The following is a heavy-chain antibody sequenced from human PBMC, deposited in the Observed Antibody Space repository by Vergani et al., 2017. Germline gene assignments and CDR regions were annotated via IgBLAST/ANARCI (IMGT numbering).Heavy chain of an antibody. D-gene: IGHD3-3*01. J-gene: IGHJ5*02. CDR1: GYTFTSYD. CDR3: ARGSDDFWSGYTNWFDP. CDR2: MNPNSGNT. V-gene: IGHV1-8*01. Sequence: QVQLVQSGAEVKKPGASVKVSCKASGYTFTSYDINWVRQATGQGLEWMGWMNPNSGNTGYAQKFQGRVTMTRNTSISTAYMELSSLRSEDTAVYYCARGSDDFWSGYTNWFDPWGQGTLVTVSS.